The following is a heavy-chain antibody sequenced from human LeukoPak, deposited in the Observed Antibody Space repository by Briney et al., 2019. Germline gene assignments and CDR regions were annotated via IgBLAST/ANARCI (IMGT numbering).Heavy chain of an antibody. CDR1: GGSISSSSYY. J-gene: IGHJ4*02. Sequence: PSETLSLTCTVSGGSISSSSYYWGWIRQPPGKGLEWIGSIYYSGSTYYNPSLKSRVTISVDTSKNQFSLKLSSVTAADTAVYYCARPRTDYGGVDHWGQGTLITVSS. CDR3: ARPRTDYGGVDH. D-gene: IGHD4-23*01. CDR2: IYYSGST. V-gene: IGHV4-39*01.